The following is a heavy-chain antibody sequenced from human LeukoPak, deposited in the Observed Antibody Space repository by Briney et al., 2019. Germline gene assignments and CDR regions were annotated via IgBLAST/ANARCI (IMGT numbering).Heavy chain of an antibody. V-gene: IGHV3-7*01. CDR1: GFTFSSYW. Sequence: GGSLRLSCVVSGFTFSSYWMSWVRQAPGRGLEWVANIKQDGSEKYYVDCVKGRFTMSRDNAKNSLYLQMNSLRAEDTAVYYCARVQWELRGVGSYFEYWGQGALVTVSS. CDR3: ARVQWELRGVGSYFEY. CDR2: IKQDGSEK. J-gene: IGHJ4*02. D-gene: IGHD1-26*01.